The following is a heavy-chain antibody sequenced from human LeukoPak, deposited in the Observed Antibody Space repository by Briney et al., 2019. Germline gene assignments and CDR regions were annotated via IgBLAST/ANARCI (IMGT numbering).Heavy chain of an antibody. J-gene: IGHJ4*02. CDR2: ISTDSSHM. CDR1: GFTFKIYS. V-gene: IGHV3-21*06. D-gene: IGHD3-10*01. CDR3: ARDDTSAHFFDS. Sequence: GGSLRLSCAASGFTFKIYSMKWFRPAPGKGLEWVSSISTDSSHMYYADSVKGRFTVSRDNAKNSLYLQMNTLRAEDTAVYYGARDDTSAHFFDSWGQGTLVTVSS.